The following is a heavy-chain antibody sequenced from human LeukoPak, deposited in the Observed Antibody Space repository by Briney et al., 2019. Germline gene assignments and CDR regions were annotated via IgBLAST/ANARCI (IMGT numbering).Heavy chain of an antibody. Sequence: QPGGSLRLSCAASGFTVSSNYMSCVRQAPGKGLEWDSVIYTGGSTYYADSVKGRFTIYRDNSKNTLYLQMNSLRAEDTAVYYCASGSGSYRTPYYYMDVWGTGTTVTVSS. CDR2: IYTGGST. CDR1: GFTVSSNY. V-gene: IGHV3-53*01. D-gene: IGHD3-10*01. CDR3: ASGSGSYRTPYYYMDV. J-gene: IGHJ6*03.